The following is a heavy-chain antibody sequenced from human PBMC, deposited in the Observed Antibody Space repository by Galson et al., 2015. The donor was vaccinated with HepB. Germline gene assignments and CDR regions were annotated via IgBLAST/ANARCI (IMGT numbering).Heavy chain of an antibody. J-gene: IGHJ6*02. CDR3: AREGRSVALSYGMDV. CDR1: GYTFTGYY. Sequence: SVKVSCKASGYTFTGYYMHWVRQAPGQGLEWMGWINPNSGGTNYAQKFQGWVTMTRDTSISTAYMELSRLRSDDTAVYYCAREGRSVALSYGMDVWGQGTTVTVSS. CDR2: INPNSGGT. D-gene: IGHD3-10*01. V-gene: IGHV1-2*04.